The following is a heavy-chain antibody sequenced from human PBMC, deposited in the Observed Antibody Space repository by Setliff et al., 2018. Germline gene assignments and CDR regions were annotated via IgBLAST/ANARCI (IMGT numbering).Heavy chain of an antibody. V-gene: IGHV4-34*01. J-gene: IGHJ4*02. D-gene: IGHD2-8*02. CDR2: INHSGST. CDR3: TVYNTGSSKDHY. CDR1: GGSFRTYY. Sequence: KTSETLSLTCAVYGGSFRTYYWIWIRQPPGKGLEWIGEINHSGSTNYNPSLKSRVTISVDTSKNQFSLKLGSVTAADTALYYCTVYNTGSSKDHYWGQGTPVTVSS.